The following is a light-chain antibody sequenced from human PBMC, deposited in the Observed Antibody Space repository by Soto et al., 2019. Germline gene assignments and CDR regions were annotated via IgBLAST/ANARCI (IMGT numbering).Light chain of an antibody. CDR1: KSDIGVYDF. J-gene: IGLJ1*01. CDR3: KSYTGSNTYV. CDR2: EVV. Sequence: QSVLTQPPSASGSPGQSVTISCTGTKSDIGVYDFVSWYQHHPGKAPRLIIYEVVQRPSGVPDRFSGSKSGNTASLTVSGLQAPDEAAYFCKSYTGSNTYVLGSGTKVTV. V-gene: IGLV2-8*01.